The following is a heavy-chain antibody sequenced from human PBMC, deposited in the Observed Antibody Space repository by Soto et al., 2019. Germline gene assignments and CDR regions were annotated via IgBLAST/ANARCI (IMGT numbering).Heavy chain of an antibody. CDR2: INHSGNT. D-gene: IGHD3-22*01. Sequence: SETLSLTCAVSGGSFSDYYWTWIRQPPGKGLEWIGEINHSGNTNYNPSLRSRLTISVDTSKNQFSLKVNSVTPEGTAVYYCARDENYDSSGYYCGMAVWGQGTTVT. CDR3: ARDENYDSSGYYCGMAV. V-gene: IGHV4-34*01. CDR1: GGSFSDYY. J-gene: IGHJ6*02.